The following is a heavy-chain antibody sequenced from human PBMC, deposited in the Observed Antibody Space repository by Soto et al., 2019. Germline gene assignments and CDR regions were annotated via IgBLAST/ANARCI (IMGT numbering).Heavy chain of an antibody. Sequence: SEALSLTCTVSGGSVSSGSYYWSWILHPPGKGLEWIGYIYYSGSTNYNPSLKSRVTISVDTSKNHFSLKLSSVTAADTAVYYCARSLGVATWRADYWGDRNMVT. J-gene: IGHJ4*01. CDR3: ARSLGVATWRADY. CDR2: IYYSGST. CDR1: GGSVSSGSYY. D-gene: IGHD1-26*01. V-gene: IGHV4-61*01.